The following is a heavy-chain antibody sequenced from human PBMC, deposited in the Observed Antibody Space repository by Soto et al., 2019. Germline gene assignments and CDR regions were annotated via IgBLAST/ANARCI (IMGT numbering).Heavy chain of an antibody. CDR1: GYTFNSYC. V-gene: IGHV1-18*01. CDR2: ISAHNGNK. CDR3: AREPNYFDY. Sequence: GASVKASCKASGYTFNSYCISWVRQAPGQGLEWMGWISAHNGNKKYAQKLQGRVTMTTDTSTSTAYMELRSLISDDTAVYYCAREPNYFDYWGQGTLVTVSS. J-gene: IGHJ4*02.